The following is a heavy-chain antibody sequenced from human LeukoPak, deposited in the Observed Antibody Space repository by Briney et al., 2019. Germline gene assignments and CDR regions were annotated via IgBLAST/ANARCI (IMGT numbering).Heavy chain of an antibody. CDR3: ARAIAAAGRYYYYYMDV. V-gene: IGHV1-18*01. CDR1: GYTFTNYG. J-gene: IGHJ6*03. D-gene: IGHD6-13*01. CDR2: ISAYNGHT. Sequence: EASVKVSCKASGYTFTNYGISWVRQAPGQGLEWMGWISAYNGHTNYAQKFQGRVTITRNTSISTAYMELSSLRSEDTAVYYCARAIAAAGRYYYYYMDVWGKGTTVTVSS.